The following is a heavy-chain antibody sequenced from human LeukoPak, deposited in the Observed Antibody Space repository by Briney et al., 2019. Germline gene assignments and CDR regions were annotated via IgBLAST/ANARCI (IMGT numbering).Heavy chain of an antibody. CDR2: IYYSGST. CDR1: GGSISSHY. J-gene: IGHJ5*02. V-gene: IGHV4-59*11. Sequence: SETLSLTCIVSGGSISSHYWSWIRQPPGKGLQWIGYIYYSGSTNYNPSLKSRATISIDKSKNQFSLKLTSVTAADTAVYCCARGYYGSGVYWFDPWGQRTLVSVSS. D-gene: IGHD3-10*01. CDR3: ARGYYGSGVYWFDP.